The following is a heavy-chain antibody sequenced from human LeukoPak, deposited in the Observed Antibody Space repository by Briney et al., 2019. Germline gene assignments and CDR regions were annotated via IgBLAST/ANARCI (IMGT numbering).Heavy chain of an antibody. CDR1: GFTFSSYA. CDR3: ARDIAVAGTSLDY. J-gene: IGHJ4*02. V-gene: IGHV3-30*04. CDR2: ISYDRSNK. D-gene: IGHD6-19*01. Sequence: GGSLRLTRAASGFTFSSYAMHWVRQAPGKGLEWVAVISYDRSNKYYADSVKGRFTISRDNSKNTLYLQMNSLRAEDTAVYYCARDIAVAGTSLDYWGQGTLVTVSS.